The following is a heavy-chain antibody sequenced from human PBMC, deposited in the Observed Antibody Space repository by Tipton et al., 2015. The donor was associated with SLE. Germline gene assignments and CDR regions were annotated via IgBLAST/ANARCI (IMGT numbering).Heavy chain of an antibody. CDR1: GGSISSYY. CDR2: IYISGST. Sequence: LRLSCTVSGGSISSYYWSWIRQPAGKGLEWIGRIYISGSTNYNPSLKSRVTMSVDTSKNQFSLKLSSVTAADTAVYYCARASWDYRGSGSFSDYWGQGTLVTVSA. D-gene: IGHD3-10*01. J-gene: IGHJ4*02. V-gene: IGHV4-4*07. CDR3: ARASWDYRGSGSFSDY.